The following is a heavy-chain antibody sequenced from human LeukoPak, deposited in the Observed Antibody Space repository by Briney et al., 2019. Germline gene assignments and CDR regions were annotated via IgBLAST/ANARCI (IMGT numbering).Heavy chain of an antibody. Sequence: GSLSLSCAASGFTFSSYWMSWVRQAPGKGLEWVANIKQDGSEKYYVDSVKGRFTISRDNAKNSLYLQMNSLRAEDTAVYYCARDRSYDFWSGYSAPDYWGQGTLVTVSS. V-gene: IGHV3-7*01. D-gene: IGHD3-3*01. CDR3: ARDRSYDFWSGYSAPDY. CDR1: GFTFSSYW. CDR2: IKQDGSEK. J-gene: IGHJ4*02.